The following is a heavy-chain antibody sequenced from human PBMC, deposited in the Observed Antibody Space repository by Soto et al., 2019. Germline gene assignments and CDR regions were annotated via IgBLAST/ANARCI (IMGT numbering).Heavy chain of an antibody. CDR1: GGSMRRYY. CDR3: ACLILYQHHNVCRMFAFAL. D-gene: IGHD2-21*01. V-gene: IGHV4-59*01. J-gene: IGHJ3*01. CDR2: IFYTGRT. Sequence: PEKLPVPYCVSGGSMRRYYWNWIRQPLGKELEWIGYIFYTGRTNYHSSLKSRVTISIDTSRKQFSLNLSSVTAADTAVYYCACLILYQHHNVCRMFAFALCCQG.